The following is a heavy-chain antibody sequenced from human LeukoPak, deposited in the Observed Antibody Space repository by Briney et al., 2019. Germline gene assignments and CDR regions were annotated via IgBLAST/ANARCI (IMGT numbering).Heavy chain of an antibody. CDR2: IWYDGNHQ. CDR1: GFTFSNYG. V-gene: IGHV3-33*06. CDR3: AKGSTQVLRFLRDGKTYYMDV. D-gene: IGHD3-3*01. J-gene: IGHJ6*03. Sequence: PGGSLRLSCAASGFTFSNYGMHWARQAPGRGLECVAVIWYDGNHQYYADSVKGRFTISRDNSKNTLYLQMDSLRVEDTAVYYCAKGSTQVLRFLRDGKTYYMDVWGNGTSVLVAS.